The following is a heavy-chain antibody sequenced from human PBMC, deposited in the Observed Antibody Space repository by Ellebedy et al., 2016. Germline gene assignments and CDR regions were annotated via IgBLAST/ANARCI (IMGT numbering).Heavy chain of an antibody. V-gene: IGHV3-7*03. Sequence: GESLKISCAASGFTFSRYWMSWVRQAPGKGLEWVANIKQDGSEKHHVDSMKGRFTISRDNAKNSLYLQMNSLRAEDTAVYYCARDLSPKDMANYYDAFDIWGQGTMVTVSS. D-gene: IGHD5-24*01. CDR3: ARDLSPKDMANYYDAFDI. CDR1: GFTFSRYW. J-gene: IGHJ3*02. CDR2: IKQDGSEK.